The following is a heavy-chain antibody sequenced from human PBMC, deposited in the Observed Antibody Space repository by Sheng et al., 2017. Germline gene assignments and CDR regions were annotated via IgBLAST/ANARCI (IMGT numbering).Heavy chain of an antibody. CDR1: GYTFTNYG. J-gene: IGHJ4*02. CDR3: ARDRSFSSGGGVVIIT. V-gene: IGHV1-18*01. CDR2: ISTSNSNT. Sequence: QFRLVQSGGEVKKPGASVKVSCKASGYTFTNYGINWVRQAPGQGLEWMGWISTSNSNTKYAQRLHGRITMTTDPSTSTAYMELRSLRSDDTAVYYCARDRSFSSGGGVVIITWGQGTLVSVSS. D-gene: IGHD3-10*01.